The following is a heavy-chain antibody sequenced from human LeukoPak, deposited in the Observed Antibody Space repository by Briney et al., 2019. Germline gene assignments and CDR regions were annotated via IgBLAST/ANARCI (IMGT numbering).Heavy chain of an antibody. CDR3: ANHPGTYYYGSGSHFDY. V-gene: IGHV3-23*01. CDR2: ISGSGGST. D-gene: IGHD3-10*01. J-gene: IGHJ4*02. Sequence: GGSLRLSCAASGFTFSSYAMSWVRQAPGKGLEWVSAISGSGGSTYYADSVKGRFTISRDNSKNTLYLQMNSLRAEDTAVYYCANHPGTYYYGSGSHFDYWGQGTLVTVSS. CDR1: GFTFSSYA.